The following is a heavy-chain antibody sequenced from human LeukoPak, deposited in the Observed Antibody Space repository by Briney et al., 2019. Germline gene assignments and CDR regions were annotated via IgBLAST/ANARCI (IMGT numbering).Heavy chain of an antibody. D-gene: IGHD3-10*01. CDR3: ARGGYYGSGSFPDY. V-gene: IGHV1-18*01. Sequence: ASVKVSCKGSGYXFGSFGINWVRQAPGQGLEWMGWISAYNGNTNYAQRLQGRVTMTTDTSTSTAYMDLMSLRSDDTAVYYCARGGYYGSGSFPDYWGQGTLATVSS. CDR2: ISAYNGNT. J-gene: IGHJ4*02. CDR1: GYXFGSFG.